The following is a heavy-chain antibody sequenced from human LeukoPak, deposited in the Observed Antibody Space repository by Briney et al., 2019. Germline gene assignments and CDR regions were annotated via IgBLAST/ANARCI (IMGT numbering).Heavy chain of an antibody. J-gene: IGHJ4*02. CDR1: GGSFSGYY. CDR3: ARERVVTAIHYFDY. Sequence: SETLSLTCAVYGGSFSGYYWSWIRQPPGKGLEWIGEINHSGSTNYNPSLKSRVTISVDKSKNQFSLKLSSVTAADTAVYYCARERVVTAIHYFDYWGQGTLVTVSS. V-gene: IGHV4-34*01. D-gene: IGHD2-21*02. CDR2: INHSGST.